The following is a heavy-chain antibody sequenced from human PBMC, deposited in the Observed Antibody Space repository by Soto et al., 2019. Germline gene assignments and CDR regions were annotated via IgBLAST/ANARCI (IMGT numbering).Heavy chain of an antibody. V-gene: IGHV3-30*18. D-gene: IGHD6-19*01. J-gene: IGHJ4*02. CDR2: ISYDGSNK. Sequence: GGSLRLSCAASGFTFSSYGMHWVRQAPGKGLEWVAVISYDGSNKYYADSVKGRFTISRDNSKNTLYLQMNSLRAEDTAVYYCANSGWYVQLDYWGQGTLVTVSS. CDR1: GFTFSSYG. CDR3: ANSGWYVQLDY.